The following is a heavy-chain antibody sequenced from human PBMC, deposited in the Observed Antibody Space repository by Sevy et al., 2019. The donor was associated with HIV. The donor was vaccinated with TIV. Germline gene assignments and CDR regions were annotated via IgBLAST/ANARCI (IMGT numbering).Heavy chain of an antibody. CDR1: GYTFNNFG. J-gene: IGHJ5*01. Sequence: ASVKVSCKASGYTFNNFGISWVRQAPGQGLEWMGWINPYNGNTKYAQKLQGRVTMTTDTSTTTAYMDLRSLRPDDKAVYYCAIVTTSLGEGEVLKTQKWFEPRGQG. V-gene: IGHV1-18*01. CDR3: AIVTTSLGEGEVLKTQKWFEP. CDR2: INPYNGNT. D-gene: IGHD1-1*01.